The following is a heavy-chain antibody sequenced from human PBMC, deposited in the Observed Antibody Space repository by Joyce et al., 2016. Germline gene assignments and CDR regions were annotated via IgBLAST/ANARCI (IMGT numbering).Heavy chain of an antibody. CDR1: GFTFSGYW. CDR2: IKQDGSEK. J-gene: IGHJ4*02. Sequence: EVQLVESGGGLVQPGGSLRLSCAASGFTFSGYWMSWVRQAPGKGLGWVANIKQDGSEKYYVDSVKGRFTISRDNAKNSLYLQMNSLRAEDTAVYYCATVRDYYGSGSQPLDYWGQGTLVTVSS. V-gene: IGHV3-7*01. CDR3: ATVRDYYGSGSQPLDY. D-gene: IGHD3-10*01.